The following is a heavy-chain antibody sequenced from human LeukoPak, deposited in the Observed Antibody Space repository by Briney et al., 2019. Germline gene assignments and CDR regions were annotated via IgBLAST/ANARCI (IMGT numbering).Heavy chain of an antibody. D-gene: IGHD3-16*01. V-gene: IGHV1-69*13. Sequence: SVKVSCKASGGTFSSYAISWVRQAPGQGLEWMGGIIPIFGTANYAQKFQGRVTITADESTSTAYMVLSSLRSEDTAVYYCARGLVGGAGGTDYWGQGTLVTVSS. J-gene: IGHJ4*02. CDR2: IIPIFGTA. CDR1: GGTFSSYA. CDR3: ARGLVGGAGGTDY.